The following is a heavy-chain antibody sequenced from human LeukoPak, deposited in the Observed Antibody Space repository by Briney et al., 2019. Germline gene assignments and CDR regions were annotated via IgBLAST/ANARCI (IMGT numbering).Heavy chain of an antibody. CDR1: GYTFNSYY. CDR2: INPSSGST. J-gene: IGHJ4*02. CDR3: ARGYTYGDY. D-gene: IGHD5-18*01. V-gene: IGHV1-46*02. Sequence: GASVKVSCKASGYTFNSYYMHWVRQAPGQGLEWMGIINPSSGSTSYAQNFQGRVTMTRDTSSSTVYIELSSLRSEDTAVYYCARGYTYGDYWGQGTLVTVSS.